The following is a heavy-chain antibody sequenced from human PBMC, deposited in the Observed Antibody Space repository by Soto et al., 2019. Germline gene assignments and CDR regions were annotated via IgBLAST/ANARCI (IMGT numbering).Heavy chain of an antibody. D-gene: IGHD4-17*01. J-gene: IGHJ4*02. CDR3: AKDPNGDYIGAFDS. CDR1: EFTFSTYA. V-gene: IGHV3-23*01. CDR2: VSVGGGIT. Sequence: EVQLLESGGGLVRPGGSLRLSWVGSEFTFSTYAMTWVRQAPGKGLEWVSGVSVGGGITKYEDSVKGRFTISRDNSKNTLYLQMNSLRAEDTARYYCAKDPNGDYIGAFDSWGQGTLVTVSS.